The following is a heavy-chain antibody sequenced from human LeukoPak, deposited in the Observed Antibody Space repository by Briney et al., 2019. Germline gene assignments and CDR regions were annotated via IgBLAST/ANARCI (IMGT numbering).Heavy chain of an antibody. V-gene: IGHV4-59*01. Sequence: SETLSLTCTVSGGSISSYYWSWIRQPPGKGLEWIGYIYYSGSTNYNPSLKSRVTISVDTSKNQFSLKLSSVTVADTAVYYCARAAEFYYGSGNYNTWFDPWGQGTLVTVSS. J-gene: IGHJ5*02. CDR3: ARAAEFYYGSGNYNTWFDP. D-gene: IGHD3-10*01. CDR2: IYYSGST. CDR1: GGSISSYY.